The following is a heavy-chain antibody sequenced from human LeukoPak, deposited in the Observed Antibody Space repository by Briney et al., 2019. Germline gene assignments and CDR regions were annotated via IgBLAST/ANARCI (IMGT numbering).Heavy chain of an antibody. CDR1: GLTFSSYA. Sequence: PGRSLRLSCAASGLTFSSYAMHWVRQAPGKGLEWVAVISYDGSNEYYADSVKGRFTISRDDAKNTLYLQMNSLRAEDTAVYYCASYYDFLTGYFADYWGQGTLVTVSP. V-gene: IGHV3-30-3*01. CDR3: ASYYDFLTGYFADY. CDR2: ISYDGSNE. J-gene: IGHJ4*02. D-gene: IGHD3-9*01.